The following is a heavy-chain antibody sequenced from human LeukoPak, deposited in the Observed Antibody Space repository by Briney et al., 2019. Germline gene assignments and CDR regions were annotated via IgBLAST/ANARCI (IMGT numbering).Heavy chain of an antibody. V-gene: IGHV3-73*01. J-gene: IGHJ5*02. CDR2: IRSKANSYAT. CDR3: TGHRDSSGTYNCFDP. D-gene: IGHD3-22*01. Sequence: GGSLRLSCAASGFTFSSCAMRWGWQASGKGLEWVGRIRSKANSYATAYAASVKGRFTISRDDSKNTAYLQMNSLKSEETALYSCTGHRDSSGTYNCFDPWGQGTLVTVSS. CDR1: GFTFSSCA.